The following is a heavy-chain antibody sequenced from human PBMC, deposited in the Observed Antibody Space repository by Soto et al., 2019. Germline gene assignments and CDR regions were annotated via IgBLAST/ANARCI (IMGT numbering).Heavy chain of an antibody. D-gene: IGHD4-17*01. CDR1: GESIATVAFY. Sequence: SETLSLTCTVSGESIATVAFYWSWIRLQSGKGPEWIGSIFYAGDTYYNPSLKSRVEISLDGSQNQFSLNLRSVTAADTAVYYCAREGDYRTWFEPWGPGTLVTVSS. V-gene: IGHV4-31*03. CDR2: IFYAGDT. CDR3: AREGDYRTWFEP. J-gene: IGHJ5*02.